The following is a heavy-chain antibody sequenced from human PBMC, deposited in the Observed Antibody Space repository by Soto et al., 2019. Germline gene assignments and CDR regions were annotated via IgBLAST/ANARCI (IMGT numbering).Heavy chain of an antibody. J-gene: IGHJ5*02. D-gene: IGHD1-26*01. V-gene: IGHV3-23*01. Sequence: GGSLRLSCAASGFIFENFGMSWVRQAPGKGLEWISSISGSGFKKYYADSVKGRFTISRDNSKSTVYLELNNLSAEDTAVYHCAKNQGVELVPLATVDWFDPWGPGSVVTVSP. CDR1: GFIFENFG. CDR3: AKNQGVELVPLATVDWFDP. CDR2: ISGSGFKK.